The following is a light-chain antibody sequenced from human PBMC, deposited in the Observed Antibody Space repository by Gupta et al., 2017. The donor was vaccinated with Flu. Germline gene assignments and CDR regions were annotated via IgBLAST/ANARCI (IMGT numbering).Light chain of an antibody. J-gene: IGKJ2*01. V-gene: IGKV3-11*01. CDR3: QQRYNWPKT. CDR1: QSVSSY. CDR2: DAS. Sequence: EIVLTQSPATLSLSPGERATLSCRASQSVSSYLAWYQQKPGQAPRLLIYDASNRATGFPARFSGSGSGTEFTLTVSSLEPEDFAVYYCQQRYNWPKTFGQGTKMEIK.